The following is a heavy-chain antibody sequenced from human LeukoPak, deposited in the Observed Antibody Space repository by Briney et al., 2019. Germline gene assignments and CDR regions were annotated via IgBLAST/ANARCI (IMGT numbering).Heavy chain of an antibody. CDR1: GFTFSSYG. CDR2: IRYDGSNK. CDR3: AKVGDYGDYVLDY. Sequence: GGSLRLSCAASGFTFSSYGMHWVRQAPGKGLEWVAFIRYDGSNKYYADSVKGRFTISRDNSKNTLYLQMNSLRAEDTAVYYCAKVGDYGDYVLDYWGQGTLVTVSS. D-gene: IGHD4-17*01. J-gene: IGHJ4*02. V-gene: IGHV3-30*02.